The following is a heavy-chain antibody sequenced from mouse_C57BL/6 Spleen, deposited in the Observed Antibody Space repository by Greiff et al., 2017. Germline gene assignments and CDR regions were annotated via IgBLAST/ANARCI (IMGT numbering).Heavy chain of an antibody. Sequence: VQLQQSGPELVKPGASVKISCKASGYSFTSYYIHWVKQRPGQGLEWIGWIYPGSGNTKYNEKFKGQATLTADTSSSTSYMQLSSLTSEDSAVDYCPCGISYPYYFDYWGQGTTLTVSA. J-gene: IGHJ2*01. CDR3: PCGISYPYYFDY. CDR2: IYPGSGNT. CDR1: GYSFTSYY. D-gene: IGHD1-1*01. V-gene: IGHV1-66*01.